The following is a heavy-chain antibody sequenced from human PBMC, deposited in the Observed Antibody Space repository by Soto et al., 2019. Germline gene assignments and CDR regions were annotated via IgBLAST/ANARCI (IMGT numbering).Heavy chain of an antibody. V-gene: IGHV4-30-4*01. J-gene: IGHJ3*02. D-gene: IGHD3-22*01. Sequence: TSETLSLTCTVSGGSISSGDYYWSWIRQPPGKGLEWIGYIYYSGSTYYNPSLKSRVTISVDTSKNQFSLKLSSVTAADTAVYYCARAVTMIVVGIYAFDIWGQGTMVTVSS. CDR2: IYYSGST. CDR3: ARAVTMIVVGIYAFDI. CDR1: GGSISSGDYY.